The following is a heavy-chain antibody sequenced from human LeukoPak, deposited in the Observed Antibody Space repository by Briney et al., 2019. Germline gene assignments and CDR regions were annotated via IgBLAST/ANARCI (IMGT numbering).Heavy chain of an antibody. D-gene: IGHD2-15*01. CDR1: GGSISSYY. J-gene: IGHJ3*02. Sequence: SETLSLTCTVSGGSISSYYWSWIRQPPGKGLEWIGYIYYSGSTNYNPSLKSRVTISVDTSKNQFSLKLSSVTAADTAVYYCARGDIVSAFDIWGRGTMVTVSS. CDR3: ARGDIVSAFDI. CDR2: IYYSGST. V-gene: IGHV4-59*01.